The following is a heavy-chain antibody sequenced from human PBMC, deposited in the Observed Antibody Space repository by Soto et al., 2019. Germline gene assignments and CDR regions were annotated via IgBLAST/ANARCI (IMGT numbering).Heavy chain of an antibody. J-gene: IGHJ4*02. CDR2: IYYSGST. CDR3: AVTTVTVLAY. V-gene: IGHV4-30-4*01. Sequence: YSVADGNIIGLGYCWIWIRQPPGKGLEWIGYIYYSGSTYYNPSLKSRVTISVDTSKNQFSLKLSSVTAADTAVYYCAVTTVTVLAYWGQGTLVTVSP. CDR1: DGNIIGLGYC. D-gene: IGHD4-17*01.